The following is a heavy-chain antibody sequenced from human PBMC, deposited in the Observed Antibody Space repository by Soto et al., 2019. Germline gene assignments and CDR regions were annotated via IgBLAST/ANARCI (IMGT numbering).Heavy chain of an antibody. D-gene: IGHD3-22*01. CDR2: ISYDGSNK. CDR3: ARDERCYYDSSGYYYGVDY. CDR1: GFPFSSYA. J-gene: IGHJ4*02. Sequence: PGGSLILSCAASGFPFSSYAMHWVRQAPGKGLEWVAVISYDGSNKYYADSVKGLFTISRDNSKNTLYLQMNSLRAEDTAVYYCARDERCYYDSSGYYYGVDYWGQGTLVTVSS. V-gene: IGHV3-30-3*01.